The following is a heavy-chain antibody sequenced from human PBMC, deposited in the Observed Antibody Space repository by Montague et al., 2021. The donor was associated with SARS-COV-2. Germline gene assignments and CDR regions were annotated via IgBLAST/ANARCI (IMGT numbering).Heavy chain of an antibody. Sequence: SETLSLTCSVTGYSISSGYYWGWIRQSPGRGLEWIGTVHHSEGTYYNPSLQSRVTISVDPPKNPFSLKLISVTAADTAVYYCARVDVLTMVRGIIRGGCYFDYWGQGTLVTVSS. CDR2: VHHSEGT. D-gene: IGHD3-10*01. V-gene: IGHV4-38-2*02. CDR1: GYSISSGYY. CDR3: ARVDVLTMVRGIIRGGCYFDY. J-gene: IGHJ4*02.